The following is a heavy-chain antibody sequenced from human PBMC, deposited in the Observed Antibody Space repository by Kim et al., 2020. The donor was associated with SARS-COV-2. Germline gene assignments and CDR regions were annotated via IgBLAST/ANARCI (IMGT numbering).Heavy chain of an antibody. D-gene: IGHD5-18*01. CDR2: IYHSGST. CDR1: GYSISSGYY. J-gene: IGHJ5*02. V-gene: IGHV4-38-2*02. Sequence: SETLSLTCTVSGYSISSGYYWGWIRQPPGKGLEWIGSIYHSGSTYYNPSLKSRVTISVDTSKNQFSLKLSSVTAADTAVYYCARDSWIQLWLGWFDPWGQGTLVTVSS. CDR3: ARDSWIQLWLGWFDP.